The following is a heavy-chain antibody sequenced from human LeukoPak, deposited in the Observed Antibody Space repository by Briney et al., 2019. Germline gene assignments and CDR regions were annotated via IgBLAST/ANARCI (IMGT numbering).Heavy chain of an antibody. CDR1: GFTFSSYA. CDR3: ATYSSGWYVLGDY. D-gene: IGHD6-19*01. J-gene: IGHJ4*02. CDR2: ISGSGGST. Sequence: GGSLRLSCAASGFTFSSYAMSWVRQAPGKGLEWVSAISGSGGSTYYADSVKGRFTISRDNSKNTLYLQMNCLRAEDTAVYYCATYSSGWYVLGDYWGQGTLVTVSS. V-gene: IGHV3-23*01.